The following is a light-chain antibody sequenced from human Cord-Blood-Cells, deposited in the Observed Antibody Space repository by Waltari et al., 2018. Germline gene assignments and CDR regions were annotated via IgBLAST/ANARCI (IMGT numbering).Light chain of an antibody. CDR1: SSDVGSYIL. CDR3: CSYAGSSTFV. J-gene: IGLJ1*01. V-gene: IGLV2-23*01. Sequence: ITISCTGTSSDVGSYILVSWYQQHPGKAPKLMIYEGSKRPSGVSNRFSGSKSGNTASLTISGLQAEDEADYYCCSYAGSSTFVFGTGTKVTVL. CDR2: EGS.